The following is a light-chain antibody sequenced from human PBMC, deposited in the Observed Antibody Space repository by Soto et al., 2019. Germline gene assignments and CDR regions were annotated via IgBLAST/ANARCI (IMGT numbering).Light chain of an antibody. J-gene: IGKJ1*01. CDR2: GAS. CDR1: QSIGNN. Sequence: EIVITQSPATLSVSPGERATLSCRASQSIGNNLAWYQHKPGQAPSLLIYGASTRASGVPVRFSGSGSKTEFTLTISSLXAEDFAVYYCQQYNNWPPWKFGQGTKVDIK. CDR3: QQYNNWPPWK. V-gene: IGKV3-15*01.